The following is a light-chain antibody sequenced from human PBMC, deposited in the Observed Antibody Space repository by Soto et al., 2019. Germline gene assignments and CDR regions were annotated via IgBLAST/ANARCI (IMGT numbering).Light chain of an antibody. J-gene: IGKJ3*01. Sequence: EIVLTQSPATLSLSPGERATLSCRTSQSVTTNFAWYQQKPGQAPRLLIYDISNRATGIPDRFSGSGSGTDITLTICSLEPEDFAVYYCQQRATWPPLITVGPGTKVEIK. V-gene: IGKV3-11*01. CDR3: QQRATWPPLIT. CDR1: QSVTTN. CDR2: DIS.